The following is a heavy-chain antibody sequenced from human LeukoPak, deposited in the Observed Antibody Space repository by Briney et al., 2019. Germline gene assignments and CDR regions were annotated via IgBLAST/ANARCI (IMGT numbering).Heavy chain of an antibody. D-gene: IGHD7-27*01. CDR2: IYSGGST. CDR1: GFTVSSNY. Sequence: PGGSLRLSGAASGFTVSSNYMSWVRQAPGKGLEWVSVIYSGGSTYYADSVKGRFTISRDNSKNTLYLQMNSLRAEDTAVYYCARDRGDKSFDYWGQGTLVTVSS. CDR3: ARDRGDKSFDY. J-gene: IGHJ4*02. V-gene: IGHV3-66*01.